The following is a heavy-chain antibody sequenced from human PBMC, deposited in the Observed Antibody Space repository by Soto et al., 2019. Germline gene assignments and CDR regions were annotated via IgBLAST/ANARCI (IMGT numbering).Heavy chain of an antibody. J-gene: IGHJ4*02. D-gene: IGHD2-8*01. CDR3: ARAPVGMDSINFFDH. Sequence: SETLSLTCSVSGGSISTVGHYWTWIRQPPGKGLEWIGSIYNGGRTFYRPSLESRINMSLDATKNSYSLRLTSVTAADTAVYYCARAPVGMDSINFFDHWGQGILVTVSS. CDR1: GGSISTVGHY. CDR2: IYNGGRT. V-gene: IGHV4-30-4*08.